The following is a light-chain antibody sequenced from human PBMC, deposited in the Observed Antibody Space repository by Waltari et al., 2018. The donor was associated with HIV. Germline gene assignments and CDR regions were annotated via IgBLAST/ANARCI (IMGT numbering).Light chain of an antibody. V-gene: IGLV2-11*01. J-gene: IGLJ2*01. Sequence: QSALIQPPSVSGSPGQSVTISCTGSSSAVGSFDCVSWYQHHPGTVPKPMIYNVNTQPSGVPDRFSGSKSGNSASMTISGLQAEDEADYYCQSYDSSLSGSVVFGGGTKLTVL. CDR1: SSAVGSFDC. CDR3: QSYDSSLSGSVV. CDR2: NVN.